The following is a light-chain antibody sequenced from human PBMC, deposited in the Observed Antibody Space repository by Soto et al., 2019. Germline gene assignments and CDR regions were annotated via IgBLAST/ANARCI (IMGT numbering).Light chain of an antibody. V-gene: IGLV2-8*01. Sequence: QSALTQPPSASGSPGQSVTISCTGTSSDVGGHNYVSWYQQHPGKAPKLLIYEVSKRPSGVPDRISGSKSGNTASLTVSGLQGEDDGDYYCSSYAGSNNFVVFGGGTQLTVL. CDR2: EVS. J-gene: IGLJ2*01. CDR1: SSDVGGHNY. CDR3: SSYAGSNNFVV.